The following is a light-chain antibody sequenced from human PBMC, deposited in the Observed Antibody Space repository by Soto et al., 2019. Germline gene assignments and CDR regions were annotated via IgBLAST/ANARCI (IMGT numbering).Light chain of an antibody. CDR3: QQYNSSSST. CDR2: DAS. V-gene: IGKV1-5*01. J-gene: IGKJ1*01. Sequence: DIQMTQSPSTVSASVGDRVTITCRASQSISSWLAWYQQKPGKAPKLLIYDASSLESGVPSRFSGSGSGTEFTLTISSLQPDDFATYYCQQYNSSSSTFGQGTKVEIK. CDR1: QSISSW.